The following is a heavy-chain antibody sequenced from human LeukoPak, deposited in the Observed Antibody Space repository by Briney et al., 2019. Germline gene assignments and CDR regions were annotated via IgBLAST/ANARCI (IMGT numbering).Heavy chain of an antibody. D-gene: IGHD3-10*01. Sequence: SETLSLTCTVSGGSISSYYWSWIRQPPGKGLEWIGYIYYSGSTNYNPSLKSRVTISVDTSKNQFSLKLSSVTAADTAVYYCARVRYGSGSYYGLFYYYMDVWGKGTTVTVSS. CDR1: GGSISSYY. CDR2: IYYSGST. V-gene: IGHV4-59*01. J-gene: IGHJ6*03. CDR3: ARVRYGSGSYYGLFYYYMDV.